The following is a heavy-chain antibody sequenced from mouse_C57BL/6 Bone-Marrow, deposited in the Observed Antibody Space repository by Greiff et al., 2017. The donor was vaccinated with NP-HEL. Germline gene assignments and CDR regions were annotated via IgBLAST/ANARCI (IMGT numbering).Heavy chain of an antibody. CDR1: GYTFTSYD. J-gene: IGHJ3*01. CDR3: ARLGSGLWFAY. CDR2: IYPRDGST. V-gene: IGHV1-85*01. Sequence: QVQLKQSGPELVKPGASVKLSCKASGYTFTSYDINWVKQRPGQGLEWIGWIYPRDGSTKYNEKFKGKATLTVDTSSSTAYMELHSLTSEDSAVYFCARLGSGLWFAYWGQGTLVTVSA. D-gene: IGHD3-2*02.